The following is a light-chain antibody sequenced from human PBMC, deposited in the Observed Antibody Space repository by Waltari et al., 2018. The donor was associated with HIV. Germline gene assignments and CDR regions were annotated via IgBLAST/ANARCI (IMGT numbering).Light chain of an antibody. V-gene: IGKV1-12*01. CDR2: AAS. J-gene: IGKJ4*01. Sequence: DIQLPQSPSSVSASVGDTVTVTCRASHDISRSLAWYQQKPGQAPELLIFAASTLQSGVSSRFRGSGSGTSFTLTINALQTEDFATYYCQQADSLPLTFGGGTKVEI. CDR1: HDISRS. CDR3: QQADSLPLT.